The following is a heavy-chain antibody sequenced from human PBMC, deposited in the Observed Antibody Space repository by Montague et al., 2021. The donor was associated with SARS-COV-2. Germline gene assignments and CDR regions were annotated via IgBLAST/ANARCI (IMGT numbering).Heavy chain of an antibody. CDR1: GAYIRNHN. CDR3: ASWMH. V-gene: IGHV4-59*11. Sequence: SETLSLTCTISGAYIRNHNWFWSRHPPAPVTAWIGIMSHAWNTNSNPSLKSRVTMSVYPSKDQFSLRFSFVTAADTAVYYCASWMHWGQGKLVTVSS. D-gene: IGHD2-2*03. CDR2: MSHAWNT. J-gene: IGHJ4*02.